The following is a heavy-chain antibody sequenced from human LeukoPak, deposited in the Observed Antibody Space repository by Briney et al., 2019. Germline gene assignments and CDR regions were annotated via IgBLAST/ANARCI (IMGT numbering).Heavy chain of an antibody. CDR3: ARGRNGTLDY. CDR2: INSDGSST. J-gene: IGHJ4*02. Sequence: GGSLRLSCAASGFTFSSYGMSWVRQAPGKGLVWVSRINSDGSSTNYADSVKGRFTISRDNAKNTLYLQMNSLSAEDTSVYYCARGRNGTLDYWGQGTLVTVSS. D-gene: IGHD1-1*01. V-gene: IGHV3-74*01. CDR1: GFTFSSYG.